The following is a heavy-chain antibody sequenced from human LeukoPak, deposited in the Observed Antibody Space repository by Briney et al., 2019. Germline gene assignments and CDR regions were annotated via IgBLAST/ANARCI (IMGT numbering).Heavy chain of an antibody. J-gene: IGHJ6*03. CDR2: MYAFGDT. CDR1: GGSISSHY. D-gene: IGHD1-26*01. V-gene: IGHV4-4*07. Sequence: PSETLSLTCSVSGGSISSHYWSWIRQPAGKGLEWIGRMYAFGDTDYNASLKSRVTMSIDTPKNQFSLNLTSVTAADTALYYCARVSGKRYYMDVWGKGTTITVSS. CDR3: ARVSGKRYYMDV.